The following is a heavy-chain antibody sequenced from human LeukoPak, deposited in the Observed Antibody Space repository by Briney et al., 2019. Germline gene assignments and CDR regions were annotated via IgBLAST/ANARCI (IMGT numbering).Heavy chain of an antibody. J-gene: IGHJ4*02. V-gene: IGHV4-61*01. Sequence: SETLSLTCSVSGGSVSSGSYCRSWIRQPPGKGLEWIGYVYYSGSTSYNPSLKSRVIISVDMSKNQFSLNLSSVTAADAAVYYCAREDHSGHYGLSLDYWGQGTLVTVSS. CDR3: AREDHSGHYGLSLDY. D-gene: IGHD5-12*01. CDR2: VYYSGST. CDR1: GGSVSSGSYC.